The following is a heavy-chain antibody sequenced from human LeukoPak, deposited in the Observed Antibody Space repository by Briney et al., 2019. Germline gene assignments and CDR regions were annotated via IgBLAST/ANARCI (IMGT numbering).Heavy chain of an antibody. Sequence: GGSLRLSCAASGFTFDDYTMHWVRQAPGKGLEWVSLISWDGGSTYYADSVKGRFTISRDNSKNSLYLQMNSLRTEDTALYYCAKGDSGYSYGPFDYWGQGTLVTVSS. J-gene: IGHJ4*02. V-gene: IGHV3-43*01. CDR2: ISWDGGST. CDR1: GFTFDDYT. CDR3: AKGDSGYSYGPFDY. D-gene: IGHD5-18*01.